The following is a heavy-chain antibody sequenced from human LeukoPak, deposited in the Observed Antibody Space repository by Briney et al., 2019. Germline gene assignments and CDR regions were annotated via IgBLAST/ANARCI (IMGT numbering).Heavy chain of an antibody. CDR2: ISAYKGNT. D-gene: IGHD1-26*01. J-gene: IGHJ5*02. Sequence: ASVKVSCKASGYTFTSYGISWVRQAPGQGLEWMGWISAYKGNTNYAQKYQGRGTMTTDTSTSTAYMELRSLRSDDTAVYYCARVGVGALLDWFDPWGQGTLVTVSS. CDR3: ARVGVGALLDWFDP. V-gene: IGHV1-18*01. CDR1: GYTFTSYG.